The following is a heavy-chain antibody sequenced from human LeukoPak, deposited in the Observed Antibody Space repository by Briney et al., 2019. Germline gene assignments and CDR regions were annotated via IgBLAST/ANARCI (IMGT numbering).Heavy chain of an antibody. D-gene: IGHD3-3*01. Sequence: GGSLRLSCAASGSNFNSYTMNWVRQAPGKGLEWVSSISSSGIYIYYADSVKGRFAISRDNTKNSLYPQMNSLRAEDTAVYYCATRRDDFWSGPFDPWGQGTLVTVSS. V-gene: IGHV3-21*01. CDR2: ISSSGIYI. CDR3: ATRRDDFWSGPFDP. CDR1: GSNFNSYT. J-gene: IGHJ5*02.